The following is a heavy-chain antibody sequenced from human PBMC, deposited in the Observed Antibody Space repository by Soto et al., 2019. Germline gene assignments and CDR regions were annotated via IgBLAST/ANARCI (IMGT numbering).Heavy chain of an antibody. CDR2: IYHSGST. V-gene: IGHV4-4*02. J-gene: IGHJ4*02. CDR1: GGSIISSNW. Sequence: SETLSLTCAVSGGSIISSNWWSLVRQPPGKGLEWIGEIYHSGSTNYNPSLKSRVTISVDKSKNQFSLKLSSVTAADTAVYYCARGFDGGKFYAFESWGQGTQVTVSS. CDR3: ARGFDGGKFYAFES. D-gene: IGHD1-26*01.